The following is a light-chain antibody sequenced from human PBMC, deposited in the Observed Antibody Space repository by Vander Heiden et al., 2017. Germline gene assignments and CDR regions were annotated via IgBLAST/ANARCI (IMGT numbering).Light chain of an antibody. Sequence: DIVMTQSPDSLAVSLGERATINCKSSQSVLYSSNNKNYLAWYQQKPGQPPKLLMYWASTRESGVPDRVSGSGSGTDFTLTISSLQAEDVAVYYCQQYYSIPWTFGQGTKVAIK. CDR2: WAS. CDR3: QQYYSIPWT. CDR1: QSVLYSSNNKNY. V-gene: IGKV4-1*01. J-gene: IGKJ1*01.